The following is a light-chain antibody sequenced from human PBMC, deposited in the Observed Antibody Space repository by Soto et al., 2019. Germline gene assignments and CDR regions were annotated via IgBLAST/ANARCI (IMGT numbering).Light chain of an antibody. CDR3: QQAFTFPPT. J-gene: IGKJ1*01. CDR1: QFISGW. CDR2: GAS. V-gene: IGKV1-12*01. Sequence: DIQMTQSPSSVSASVGDRVIITCRASQFISGWLAWYQQRPGKAPDLLISGASTLQSGVPSRFSGSGSGTDFTLTIISLQPEDFATYYCQQAFTFPPTFGQGTRVEFK.